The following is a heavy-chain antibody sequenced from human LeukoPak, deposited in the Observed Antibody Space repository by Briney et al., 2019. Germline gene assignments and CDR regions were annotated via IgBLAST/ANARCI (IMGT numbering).Heavy chain of an antibody. CDR1: GFTFSSYS. D-gene: IGHD4-11*01. J-gene: IGHJ4*02. CDR2: ISSSSSYI. CDR3: ARDQSNYLFEY. Sequence: PGGSLRLSCSAYGFTFSSYSMNWVRQAPGKGLEWVSSISSSSSYIYYADSVKGRFTISRDNAKNSLYLQMYSLRAEDTAVYYCARDQSNYLFEYWGQATLVTVSS. V-gene: IGHV3-21*01.